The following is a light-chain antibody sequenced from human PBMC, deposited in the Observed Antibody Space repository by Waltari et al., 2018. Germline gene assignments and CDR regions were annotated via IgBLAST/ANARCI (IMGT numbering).Light chain of an antibody. CDR3: CSYGGSYTLVV. CDR1: SGDVVAFTY. V-gene: IGLV2-11*01. J-gene: IGLJ2*01. CDR2: DVT. Sequence: QSALTQPRSVSGSPGPSVTISCTGSSGDVVAFTYFSWYHPHPGKAPTLMIYDVTKRPSGVPDRFSGSRSADTASLTISGLQAEDEADYYCCSYGGSYTLVVFGGGTKLTVL.